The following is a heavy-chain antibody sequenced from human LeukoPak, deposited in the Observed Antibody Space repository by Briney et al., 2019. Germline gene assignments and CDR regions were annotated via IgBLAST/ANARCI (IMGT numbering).Heavy chain of an antibody. CDR3: AKEGTSWFYYMDV. CDR2: IRHDGSNK. Sequence: GGSLRLSCAASGFTFSSYGMHWVRQAPGKGLEWVTFIRHDGSNKFFAESVKGRFTISRDNSKNTLYLQMNSLRAEDTAVCYCAKEGTSWFYYMDVWGKGTTVTVSS. J-gene: IGHJ6*03. D-gene: IGHD2-2*01. V-gene: IGHV3-30*02. CDR1: GFTFSSYG.